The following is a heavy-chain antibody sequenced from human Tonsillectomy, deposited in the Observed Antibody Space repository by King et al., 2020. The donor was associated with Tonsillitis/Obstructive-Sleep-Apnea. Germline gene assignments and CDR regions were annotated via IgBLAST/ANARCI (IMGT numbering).Heavy chain of an antibody. V-gene: IGHV1-18*01. J-gene: IGHJ4*02. CDR1: GYSFTNYG. CDR2: ISAHNGHT. Sequence: QLVQSGAEVKKPGASVKVSCKASGYSFTNYGISWVRQAPGQGLEWMAWISAHNGHTNYAQKLQDRVTMTTDASTSTAYMELRSLRSDDTAVYYCARDSMSHYYDSSAYYPFNYWGQGTLVTVPS. CDR3: ARDSMSHYYDSSAYYPFNY. D-gene: IGHD3-22*01.